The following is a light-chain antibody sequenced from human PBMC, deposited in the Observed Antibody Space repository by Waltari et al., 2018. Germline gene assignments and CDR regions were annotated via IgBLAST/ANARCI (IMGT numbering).Light chain of an antibody. Sequence: QSVLTQPPSVSGAPGQRVTVSCTGSPSNTGAGYDVQWYQQFPGRAPKLVIYANTYRPSGVPDRFSATKSGSSASLAITGLRAEDEADYYCQSYDKILSAWVFGGGTKLTVL. J-gene: IGLJ3*02. CDR2: ANT. CDR1: PSNTGAGYD. CDR3: QSYDKILSAWV. V-gene: IGLV1-40*01.